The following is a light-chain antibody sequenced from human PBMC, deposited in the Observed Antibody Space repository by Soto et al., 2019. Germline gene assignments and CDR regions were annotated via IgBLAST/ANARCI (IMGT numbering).Light chain of an antibody. CDR1: ESIDNW. V-gene: IGKV1-5*01. CDR2: AAS. CDR3: QQYTNTNNPWM. J-gene: IGKJ1*01. Sequence: QMPQYPYTLSASVGDTVTITCRAIESIDNWLAWYQQKPGKAPKLLIFAASTLVRGVPSRFSGRGSGTEFTLIISGLQPDDSATYYCQQYTNTNNPWMLGQGTKVDI.